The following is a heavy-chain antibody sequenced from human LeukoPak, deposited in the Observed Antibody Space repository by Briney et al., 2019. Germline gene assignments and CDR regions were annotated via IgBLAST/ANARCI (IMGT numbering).Heavy chain of an antibody. CDR1: GFTFSSYS. D-gene: IGHD3-3*01. J-gene: IGHJ6*03. CDR3: ARDSTYDFWSGYKTKNYYMDV. Sequence: GGSLRLSCAASGFTFSSYSMNWVRQAPGKELEWVSSISSSSSYIYYADSVKGRFTISRDNAKNSLYLQMNSLRAEDTAVYYCARDSTYDFWSGYKTKNYYMDVWGKGTTVTVSS. CDR2: ISSSSSYI. V-gene: IGHV3-21*01.